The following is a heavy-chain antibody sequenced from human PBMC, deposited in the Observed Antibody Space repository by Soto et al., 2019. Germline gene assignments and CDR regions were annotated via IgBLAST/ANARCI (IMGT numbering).Heavy chain of an antibody. CDR1: GFPFSIYS. V-gene: IGHV3-48*02. CDR3: ARSVEGHFDY. D-gene: IGHD6-19*01. Sequence: EVQLVESGGGLVQPGGSLRLTCAASGFPFSIYSMNWVRQAPGKGLEWSSYITSDTNTIKYADSVKGRFTISRDNAKNLVYVQMNSRRDEDTAVYFCARSVEGHFDYWGQGTVVTVSS. J-gene: IGHJ4*02. CDR2: ITSDTNTI.